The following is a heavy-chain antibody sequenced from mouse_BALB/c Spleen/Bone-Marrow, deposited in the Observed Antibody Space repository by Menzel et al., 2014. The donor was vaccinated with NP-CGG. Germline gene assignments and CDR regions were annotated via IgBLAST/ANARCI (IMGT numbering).Heavy chain of an antibody. Sequence: QVQLQQSGPGLAQPSQSLSITCTVSGFSLTSYGVHWVRQSPGKGLEWLGVIWSGGSTDYNAAFISRLSISKDNSKSQVFFKMNSLQANDTAIYYCARNGGAYYRYYYAMDYWGQGTSVTVSS. CDR3: ARNGGAYYRYYYAMDY. CDR1: GFSLTSYG. CDR2: IWSGGST. V-gene: IGHV2-2*02. J-gene: IGHJ4*01. D-gene: IGHD2-14*01.